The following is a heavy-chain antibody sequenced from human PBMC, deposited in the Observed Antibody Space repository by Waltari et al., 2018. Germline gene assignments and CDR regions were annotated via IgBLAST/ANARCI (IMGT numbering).Heavy chain of an antibody. D-gene: IGHD3-22*01. Sequence: QVQLVESGGGVVQPGRSLRLSCAAYGFTFSSYGMQWVRQAPGKGLEWVAVIWYDGSNKYYADSVKGRFTISRDNSKNTLYLQMNSLRAEDTAVYYCARDLRNYYDSSGYFDYWGQGTLVTVSS. CDR3: ARDLRNYYDSSGYFDY. V-gene: IGHV3-33*01. J-gene: IGHJ4*02. CDR1: GFTFSSYG. CDR2: IWYDGSNK.